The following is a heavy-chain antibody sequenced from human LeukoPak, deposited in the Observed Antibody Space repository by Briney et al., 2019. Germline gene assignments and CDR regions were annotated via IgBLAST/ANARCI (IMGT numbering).Heavy chain of an antibody. J-gene: IGHJ4*02. D-gene: IGHD6-13*01. V-gene: IGHV4-31*03. Sequence: PSQTLSLTCTVSGGSISSGGYYWSWIRQHPGKGLEWIGYIYYSRSTYSNPSLKSRVSISVDTAKNHFSLKLSSVTAADTAVYYCASDFTAGFDYWGQGTLVTVSS. CDR3: ASDFTAGFDY. CDR2: IYYSRST. CDR1: GGSISSGGYY.